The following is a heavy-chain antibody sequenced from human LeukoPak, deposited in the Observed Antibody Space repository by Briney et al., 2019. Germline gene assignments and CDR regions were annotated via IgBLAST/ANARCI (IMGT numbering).Heavy chain of an antibody. Sequence: PSETLSLTCAVYGGSFSGYYWGWIRQPPGKGLEWIGSIYYSGSTYYNPSLKSRVTISVDTSKNQFSLKLSSVTAADTAVYYCATFDYGDYGMDVWGQGTTVTVSS. J-gene: IGHJ6*02. V-gene: IGHV4-39*01. CDR2: IYYSGST. CDR1: GGSFSGYY. D-gene: IGHD4-17*01. CDR3: ATFDYGDYGMDV.